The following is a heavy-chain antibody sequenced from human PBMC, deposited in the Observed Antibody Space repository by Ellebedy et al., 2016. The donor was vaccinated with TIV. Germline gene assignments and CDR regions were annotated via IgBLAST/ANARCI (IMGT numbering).Heavy chain of an antibody. Sequence: SVKVSXKASGGTFSSYAISWVRQAPGQGLEWMGGIIPIFGTANYAQKFQGRVTITADESTSTAYMELSSLRSEDTAVYYCARICSTSCYDAFDIWGQGTMVTVSS. CDR3: ARICSTSCYDAFDI. CDR1: GGTFSSYA. J-gene: IGHJ3*02. CDR2: IIPIFGTA. V-gene: IGHV1-69*13. D-gene: IGHD2-2*01.